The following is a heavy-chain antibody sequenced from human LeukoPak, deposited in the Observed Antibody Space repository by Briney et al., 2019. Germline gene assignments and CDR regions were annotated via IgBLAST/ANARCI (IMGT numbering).Heavy chain of an antibody. D-gene: IGHD3-10*01. CDR3: ATALWFGGGLYGMDV. V-gene: IGHV3-23*01. Sequence: GGSLRLSCAASGFTSNSYAMSWVRQAPGTGPEWVSAISGSRGSTDYSDSVKGRFTISRDNYRNTLYLQMNSLRAEDTAVYYCATALWFGGGLYGMDVWGQGTTVTVSS. CDR1: GFTSNSYA. CDR2: ISGSRGST. J-gene: IGHJ6*02.